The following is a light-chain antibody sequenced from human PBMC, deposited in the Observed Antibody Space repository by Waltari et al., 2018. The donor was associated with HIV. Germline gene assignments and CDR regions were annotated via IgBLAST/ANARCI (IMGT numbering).Light chain of an antibody. J-gene: IGLJ3*02. Sequence: QSGLTPPPSSPGTPGQRVISSCSGDDSTIGRNPVSWVQQLPGKAPKPLIFTNNQRPSGVPDRFSASKSATSASLAISGLQCDDEADYYWASWDDSLNGWVFGEGTKLTVL. V-gene: IGLV1-44*01. CDR1: DSTIGRNP. CDR3: ASWDDSLNGWV. CDR2: TNN.